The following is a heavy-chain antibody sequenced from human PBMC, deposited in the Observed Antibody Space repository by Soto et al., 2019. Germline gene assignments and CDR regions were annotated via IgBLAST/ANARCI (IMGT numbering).Heavy chain of an antibody. CDR3: ARGLSGGSREGYGMDV. CDR2: FSSSSSTI. V-gene: IGHV3-48*02. J-gene: IGHJ6*02. CDR1: GFPFSSYN. Sequence: EVQLVESGGGLVQPGGSLRLSCAASGFPFSSYNMNWVRQAPGKGLEWVSYFSSSSSTIYYADSVKGRFTISRDNAKNSLYLQLNSLRDEDTAVYYCARGLSGGSREGYGMDVWGQGTTVTVSS. D-gene: IGHD6-19*01.